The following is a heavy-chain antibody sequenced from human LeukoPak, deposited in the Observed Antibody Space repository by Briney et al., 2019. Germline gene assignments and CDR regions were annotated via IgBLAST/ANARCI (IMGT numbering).Heavy chain of an antibody. J-gene: IGHJ5*02. CDR3: ARRGRMIVVVMPFDP. CDR1: GFTFSSYT. Sequence: GSLRLSCAASGFTFSSYTMHWVRQAPGKGLEWIGEINHSGSTNYNPSPKSRVTISVDTSKNQFSLKLSSVTAADTAVYYCARRGRMIVVVMPFDPWGQGTLVTVSS. CDR2: INHSGST. V-gene: IGHV4-34*01. D-gene: IGHD3-22*01.